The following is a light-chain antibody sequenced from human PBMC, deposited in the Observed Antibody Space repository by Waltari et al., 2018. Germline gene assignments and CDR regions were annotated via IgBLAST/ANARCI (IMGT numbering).Light chain of an antibody. CDR2: GVS. CDR3: QQYAGSRLT. J-gene: IGKJ4*01. Sequence: EFVLPQSPGTLSLSPGQTATLSCRDSQGVSSATLAWYQQTPGPAARLLIYGVSTRATVIPDRFSGRRSGTYFTLTINGLESEDSAMYYCQQYAGSRLTFGGGTRLEIK. CDR1: QGVSSAT. V-gene: IGKV3-20*01.